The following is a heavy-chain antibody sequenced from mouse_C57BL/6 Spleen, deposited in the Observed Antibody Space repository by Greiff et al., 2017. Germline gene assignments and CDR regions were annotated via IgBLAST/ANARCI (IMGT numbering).Heavy chain of an antibody. Sequence: QVQLQQSGAELVRPGASVTLSCKASGYTFTDYEMHWVKQTPVHGLEWIGAIDPETGGTAYNQKFKGKAILTADKSSSTAYMELRSLTSEDSAVYYCTPSTMVTGYWGQGTTLTVSS. D-gene: IGHD2-2*01. V-gene: IGHV1-15*01. CDR3: TPSTMVTGY. J-gene: IGHJ2*01. CDR1: GYTFTDYE. CDR2: IDPETGGT.